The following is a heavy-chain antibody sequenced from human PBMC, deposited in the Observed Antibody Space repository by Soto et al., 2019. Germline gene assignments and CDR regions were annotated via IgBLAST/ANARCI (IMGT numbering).Heavy chain of an antibody. Sequence: SETLSLTCTVSGGSISNAAYSWSWIRQPPGKGLEWIGYIYPSGMPFYNPSLRSRVTISIDRSNDQFSLNLKSVTAADTAVYYCANLVGSSGYSVDYWGQGTLVTVSS. CDR2: IYPSGMP. CDR1: GGSISNAAYS. D-gene: IGHD3-22*01. V-gene: IGHV4-30-2*01. J-gene: IGHJ4*02. CDR3: ANLVGSSGYSVDY.